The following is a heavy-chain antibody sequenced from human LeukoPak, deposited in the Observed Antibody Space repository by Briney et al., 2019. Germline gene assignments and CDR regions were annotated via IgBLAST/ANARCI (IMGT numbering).Heavy chain of an antibody. J-gene: IGHJ6*02. CDR2: ISYDGSNK. CDR3: ARLEYYYYGMDV. CDR1: GFTFSSYA. Sequence: PGGSLRLSCAASGFTFSSYAMHWVRQAPGKGLEWVAVISYDGSNKYYADSVKGRFTISRDNSKNTLYLQMNSLRAEDTAVYYCARLEYYYYGMDVWGQGTTVTVSS. V-gene: IGHV3-30-3*01.